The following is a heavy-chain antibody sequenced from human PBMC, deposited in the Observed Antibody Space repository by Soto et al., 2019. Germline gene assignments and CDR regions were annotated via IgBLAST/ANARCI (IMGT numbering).Heavy chain of an antibody. V-gene: IGHV4-31*03. CDR1: GGSISSGGYY. CDR2: IYYSGST. CDR3: ARDRVDYYDSSGYHYGMDV. J-gene: IGHJ6*02. Sequence: SETLSLTCTVSGGSISSGGYYWSWIRQHPGKGLEWIGYIYYSGSTYYNPSLKSRVTISVDTSKNQFSLKLSSVTAADTAVYYCARDRVDYYDSSGYHYGMDVWGQGTTVTVSS. D-gene: IGHD3-22*01.